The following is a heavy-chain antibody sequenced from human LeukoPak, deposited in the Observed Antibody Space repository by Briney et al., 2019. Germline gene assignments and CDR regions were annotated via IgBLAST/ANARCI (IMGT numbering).Heavy chain of an antibody. J-gene: IGHJ4*02. CDR1: GYTFTGYY. CDR2: INPNSGGT. CDR3: ARRPAYCGGDCPLNY. D-gene: IGHD2-21*02. V-gene: IGHV1-2*06. Sequence: GASVTVSCKASGYTFTGYYMHWVRQAPGQGLEWMGRINPNSGGTNYAQKFQGRVTMTRDTSISTAYMELSRLRSDDTAVYYCARRPAYCGGDCPLNYWGQGTLVTVSS.